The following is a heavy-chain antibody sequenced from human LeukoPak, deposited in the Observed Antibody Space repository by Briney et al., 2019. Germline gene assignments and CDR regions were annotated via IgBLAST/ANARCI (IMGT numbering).Heavy chain of an antibody. V-gene: IGHV1-2*04. CDR1: GYTFTGYY. CDR3: ARVAGDTWEEWELLY. J-gene: IGHJ4*02. CDR2: INPNSGGT. D-gene: IGHD1-26*01. Sequence: ASVKVSCKASGYTFTGYYMHWVRQAPGQGLEWMGWINPNSGGTNYAQKFQGWVTMTRDTSISTVYMELSRLRSDDTAVYYCARVAGDTWEEWELLYWGQGTLVTVSS.